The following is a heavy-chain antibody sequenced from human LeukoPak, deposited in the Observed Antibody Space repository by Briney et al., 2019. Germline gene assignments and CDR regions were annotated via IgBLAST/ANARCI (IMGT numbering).Heavy chain of an antibody. CDR1: GFSFSDYD. D-gene: IGHD3-16*01. Sequence: GGSLRLSCSASGFSFSDYDMNWVRQAPGKGLEWVSSISGRSSHIYYGDSVKGRFAISKDNAKNSLYLQMNSLGAEDTAVYYCGRAFPPLRTSSAGDLWGQGILVTVSS. CDR3: GRAFPPLRTSSAGDL. J-gene: IGHJ4*02. CDR2: ISGRSSHI. V-gene: IGHV3-21*01.